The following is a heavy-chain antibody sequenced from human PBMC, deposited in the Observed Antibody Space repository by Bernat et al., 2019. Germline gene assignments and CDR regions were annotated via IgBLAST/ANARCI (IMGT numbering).Heavy chain of an antibody. V-gene: IGHV3-7*01. D-gene: IGHD2-15*01. CDR2: IKQDGSEK. Sequence: EVQLVESGGGLVQPGGSLRLSCAASGFTFSSYWMSWFRQAPGKGLEWVANIKQDGSEKYYVDSVKGRFTISRDNAKNSLYLQMNSLRAEDTAVYYCAREGDIVVVVAAVDVWGKGTTVTVSS. J-gene: IGHJ6*04. CDR3: AREGDIVVVVAAVDV. CDR1: GFTFSSYW.